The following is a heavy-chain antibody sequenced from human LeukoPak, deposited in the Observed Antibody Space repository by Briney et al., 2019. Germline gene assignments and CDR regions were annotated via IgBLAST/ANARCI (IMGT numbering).Heavy chain of an antibody. V-gene: IGHV1-3*01. Sequence: ASVKVSCKASGYTFTSYAMHWVRQAPGQRLEWMGWINAGNGNTKYSQKFQGRVTITRDTSASTAYMELSSLRSEDTAVYYCARGLMVRGYFDYWGQGTLVTVSS. CDR1: GYTFTSYA. J-gene: IGHJ4*02. CDR2: INAGNGNT. CDR3: ARGLMVRGYFDY. D-gene: IGHD3-10*01.